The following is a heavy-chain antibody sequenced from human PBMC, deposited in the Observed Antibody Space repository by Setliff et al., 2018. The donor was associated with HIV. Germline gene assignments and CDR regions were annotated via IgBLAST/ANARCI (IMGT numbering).Heavy chain of an antibody. Sequence: ASVKVSCKASGYTFTSYDINWVRQATGQGLEWMGWMNPNSGNTGYAQKFQGRVTMTMNTSISTAYMELNSLRSEDTALYYCARESRSLHVAHWGQGTLVTVSS. CDR2: MNPNSGNT. CDR1: GYTFTSYD. D-gene: IGHD5-12*01. CDR3: ARESRSLHVAH. V-gene: IGHV1-8*02. J-gene: IGHJ4*02.